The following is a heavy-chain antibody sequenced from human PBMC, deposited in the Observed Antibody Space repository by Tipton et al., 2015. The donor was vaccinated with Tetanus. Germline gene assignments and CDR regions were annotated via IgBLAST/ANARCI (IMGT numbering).Heavy chain of an antibody. V-gene: IGHV4-30-2*06. CDR2: IFHTGGT. CDR1: GGSINNGAYT. J-gene: IGHJ5*01. D-gene: IGHD3-10*01. Sequence: LRLSCTVSGGSINNGAYTWSWVRQSPGKGLEWIGYIFHTGGTYYNPSLKSRVTISVDGPKNQFSLNLKSVTAADTAVYYCARSHGSGGLLWFDSWGQGTLVTVSS. CDR3: ARSHGSGGLLWFDS.